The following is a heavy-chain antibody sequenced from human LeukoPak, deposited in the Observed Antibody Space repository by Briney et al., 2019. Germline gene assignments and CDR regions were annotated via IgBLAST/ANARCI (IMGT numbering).Heavy chain of an antibody. J-gene: IGHJ6*03. CDR1: GFTFTGYA. CDR3: AKDRQGFGFGEQLDYYYMDV. CDR2: ISGSGGST. D-gene: IGHD3-10*01. V-gene: IGHV3-23*01. Sequence: GGSLRLSCAASGFTFTGYAMSWVRQVPGKGLEWVSAISGSGGSTYYADSVKGRFTISRDNSKNTLYLQMNSLRAEDAAVYYCAKDRQGFGFGEQLDYYYMDVWGKGTTVTVSS.